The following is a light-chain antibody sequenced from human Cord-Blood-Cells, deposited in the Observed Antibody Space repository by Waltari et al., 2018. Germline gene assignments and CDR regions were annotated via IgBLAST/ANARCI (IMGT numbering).Light chain of an antibody. CDR1: SSDVGSYHL. V-gene: IGLV2-23*01. J-gene: IGLJ3*02. Sequence: QSALTQPAFVSGSPGQSITISCTGTSSDVGSYHLVSWYQQHPGKAPKLMIYEGSKRPSGVSNRFSGSKSGNTASLTISGLQAGDEADYYCCSYAGSSGWVFGGGTKLTVL. CDR2: EGS. CDR3: CSYAGSSGWV.